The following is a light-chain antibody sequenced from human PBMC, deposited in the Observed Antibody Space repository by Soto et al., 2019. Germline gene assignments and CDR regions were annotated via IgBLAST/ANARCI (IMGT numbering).Light chain of an antibody. V-gene: IGKV1-5*01. CDR1: QTISNW. J-gene: IGKJ1*01. CDR2: DAS. CDR3: QQYKSYSPRT. Sequence: DVQMTHSPSTLSASVGDRVTITCRASQTISNWLAWYQQRPGKAPQLLISDASRLESGVPSRFSGSGSGTEFTLTISSLQPDDSATYYCQQYKSYSPRTFGQGTK.